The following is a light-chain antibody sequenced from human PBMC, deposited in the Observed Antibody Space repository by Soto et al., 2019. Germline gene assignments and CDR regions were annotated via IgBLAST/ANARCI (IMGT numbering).Light chain of an antibody. CDR1: QSISNN. Sequence: EIVLTQSPGTLSLSPGERVTLSCRASQSISNNHLAWYQQKPGQAPRLLLYDASNRATGIPGRFSGSASGTAFTLTISNLESDDFAVYFCQQRGSFGGGTKV. V-gene: IGKV3-11*01. CDR2: DAS. CDR3: QQRGS. J-gene: IGKJ4*01.